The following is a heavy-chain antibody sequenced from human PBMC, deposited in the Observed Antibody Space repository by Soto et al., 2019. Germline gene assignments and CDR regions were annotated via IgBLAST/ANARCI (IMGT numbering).Heavy chain of an antibody. V-gene: IGHV4-59*08. CDR3: ARLGAYYQSPDP. D-gene: IGHD2-21*01. CDR2: IYFGGTT. CDR1: GGSFSTNY. Sequence: SETLSLTCTVSGGSFSTNYWAWIRQPPGKGLEWVGYIYFGGTTSYNPSLKSRVTISLETSNSQFSLRLSSVTAADTAVYYCARLGAYYQSPDPWGPGTLVTVSS. J-gene: IGHJ5*02.